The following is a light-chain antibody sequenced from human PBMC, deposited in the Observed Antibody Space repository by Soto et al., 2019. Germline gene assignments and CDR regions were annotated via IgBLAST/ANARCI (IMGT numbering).Light chain of an antibody. J-gene: IGLJ2*01. CDR2: DVS. CDR1: RSDVGGYDY. CDR3: TSYTGGSTLVV. Sequence: QSALTQPASVSGSLGQSITISCTGTRSDVGGYDYVSWYQHRPGEAPKLMIYDVSLRPSGVSYRFSGSKSGNTASLAISGLQAEDECDYYCTSYTGGSTLVVFGGGTKLTVL. V-gene: IGLV2-14*03.